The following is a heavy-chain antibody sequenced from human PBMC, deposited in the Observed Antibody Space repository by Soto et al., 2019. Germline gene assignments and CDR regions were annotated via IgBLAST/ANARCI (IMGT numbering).Heavy chain of an antibody. V-gene: IGHV1-69*06. Sequence: SVKVSCKASGGTFSSYAISWVRQAPGQGLEWMGGIIPIFGTANYAQKFQGRVTITADKSTSTPYMELSSLRSEDTAVYYCASRPRWFDSSGYSGSDDAFDILGKGTMVTVSS. CDR2: IIPIFGTA. CDR3: ASRPRWFDSSGYSGSDDAFDI. CDR1: GGTFSSYA. J-gene: IGHJ3*02. D-gene: IGHD3-22*01.